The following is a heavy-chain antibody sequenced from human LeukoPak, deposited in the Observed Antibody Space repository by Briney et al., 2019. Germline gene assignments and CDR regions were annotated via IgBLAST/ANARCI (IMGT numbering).Heavy chain of an antibody. V-gene: IGHV4-30-4*01. Sequence: PSETLSLTCTVSGGSISSGDYYWSWIRQPPGKGLEWIGYIYYSGSTYYNPSLKSRVTISVDTSKNQFSLKLSSVTAADAAVYYCARVGDSSGYFAYYFDYWGQGTLVTVSS. CDR2: IYYSGST. CDR1: GGSISSGDYY. CDR3: ARVGDSSGYFAYYFDY. J-gene: IGHJ4*02. D-gene: IGHD3-22*01.